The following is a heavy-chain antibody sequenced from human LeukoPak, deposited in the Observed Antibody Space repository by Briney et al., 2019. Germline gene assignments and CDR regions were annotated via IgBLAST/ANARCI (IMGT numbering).Heavy chain of an antibody. D-gene: IGHD5-12*01. CDR1: GFTVSSNY. CDR2: IYSGGST. CDR3: ATGGRGYGDYFDY. J-gene: IGHJ4*02. Sequence: PGGSLRLSCAASGFTVSSNYMSWVRQAPGKGLEWVSVIYSGGSTYYADSVKGRFTISRDNSKNTLYLQMNSLRAEDTAVYYCATGGRGYGDYFDYWGQGTLVTVSS. V-gene: IGHV3-66*01.